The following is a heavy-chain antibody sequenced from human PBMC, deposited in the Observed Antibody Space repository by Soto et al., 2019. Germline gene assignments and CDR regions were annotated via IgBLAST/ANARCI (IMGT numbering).Heavy chain of an antibody. CDR3: ARDEGYSGYAEGTDV. J-gene: IGHJ6*02. D-gene: IGHD5-12*01. CDR1: GGTFSRNA. V-gene: IGHV1-69*12. Sequence: QAQLVQSGAEVKKPGSSVKVSCKVSGGTFSRNAISWVRQAPGQGLEWMGGIIPIYGSANYAQNFQGRVTISADESTSTAYMELVNLRSEDKAVYYCARDEGYSGYAEGTDVWGQGTTVTVSS. CDR2: IIPIYGSA.